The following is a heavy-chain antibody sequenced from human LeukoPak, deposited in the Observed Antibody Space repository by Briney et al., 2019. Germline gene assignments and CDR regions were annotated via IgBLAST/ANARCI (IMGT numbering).Heavy chain of an antibody. CDR1: GNSW. J-gene: IGHJ4*02. Sequence: GGSLRLSCAASGNSWMHWVRQAPGKGLVWVSHINSDGSWTSYADSVKGRFTISKYNAKNTVYLQMNNLRAEDTAVYHCVSFYETYWGRGTLVTVSS. V-gene: IGHV3-74*01. CDR3: VSFYETY. D-gene: IGHD2-2*01. CDR2: INSDGSWT.